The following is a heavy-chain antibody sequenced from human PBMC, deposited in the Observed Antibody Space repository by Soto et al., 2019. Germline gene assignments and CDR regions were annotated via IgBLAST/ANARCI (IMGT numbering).Heavy chain of an antibody. J-gene: IGHJ5*02. CDR1: SGSISSSNW. CDR2: IYHSGST. D-gene: IGHD6-19*01. Sequence: QVQLQESGPGLVKPSGTLSLTCAVSSGSISSSNWWSWVRQPPGKGLEWIGEIYHSGSTNYNPSLKSRVTISVDRSKNQFSLKLSSVTAADTAVYYCARVDSSGWYGDNWFDPWGQGTLVTVSS. V-gene: IGHV4-4*02. CDR3: ARVDSSGWYGDNWFDP.